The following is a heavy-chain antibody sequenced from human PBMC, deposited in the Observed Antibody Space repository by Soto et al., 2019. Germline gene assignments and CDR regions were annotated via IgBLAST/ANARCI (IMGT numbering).Heavy chain of an antibody. V-gene: IGHV4-30-2*05. CDR1: GGSISSGGYS. D-gene: IGHD6-25*01. J-gene: IGHJ5*02. CDR2: INYSGRT. CDR3: AREAAGILNWFDP. Sequence: PSETLSLTCAVSGGSISSGGYSWSWIRQPPGKGLEWIGNINYSGRTYYNPSLKSRVTISVDTSKNQFSLKVSSVTAADTAVYYCAREAAGILNWFDPWGQGTLVTVSS.